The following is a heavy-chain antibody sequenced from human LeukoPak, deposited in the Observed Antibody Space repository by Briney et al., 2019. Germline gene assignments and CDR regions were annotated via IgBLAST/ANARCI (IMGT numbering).Heavy chain of an antibody. V-gene: IGHV3-48*03. Sequence: PGGSLRLSCAASGFTFSSYEMNWVRQAPGKGLEWVSYISSSGSTIYYADSVKGRFTISRDNAKNSLYLQMNSLRAEDTATYYCASDIVATSGDFWGQGTLVSVSS. CDR1: GFTFSSYE. D-gene: IGHD5-12*01. CDR2: ISSSGSTI. CDR3: ASDIVATSGDF. J-gene: IGHJ4*02.